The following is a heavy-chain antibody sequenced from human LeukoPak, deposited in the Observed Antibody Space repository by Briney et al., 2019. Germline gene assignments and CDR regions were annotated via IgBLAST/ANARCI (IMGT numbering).Heavy chain of an antibody. CDR1: EDTVSKNSVA. V-gene: IGHV6-1*01. CDR3: SRRGPAGSSSSVMDV. D-gene: IGHD6-6*01. J-gene: IGHJ6*02. CDR2: TYYRSKWYN. Sequence: SQTLSLTCAISEDTVSKNSVAWNWIRQSPSRGLEWLGRTYYRSKWYNDYAVSVKSRITINPDTSKNQFSLQLNSVTPEDTAVYYCSRRGPAGSSSSVMDVWGQGTTVTVSS.